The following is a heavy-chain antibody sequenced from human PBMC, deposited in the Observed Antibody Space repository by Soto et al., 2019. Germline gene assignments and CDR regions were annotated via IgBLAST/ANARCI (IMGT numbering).Heavy chain of an antibody. D-gene: IGHD3-16*01. CDR3: ARDPYLGDHQY. Sequence: QVQLVQSRGEVKKPGASVKVSCKTCGYTFTTYGISWVRQAPGQGLEWVGWISAYSGKTHYAQKFQGKVTMTTDTSTNTAYLELRSLRSDDTAVYYCARDPYLGDHQYWGQGTLVTVSS. J-gene: IGHJ4*02. V-gene: IGHV1-18*01. CDR2: ISAYSGKT. CDR1: GYTFTTYG.